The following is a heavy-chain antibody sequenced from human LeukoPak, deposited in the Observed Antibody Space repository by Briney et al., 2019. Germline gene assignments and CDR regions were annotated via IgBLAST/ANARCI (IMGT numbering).Heavy chain of an antibody. Sequence: SETLSLTCTVSGYSISSGYYWGWIRQPPGKGLEWIGSIYHSGSTYYNPSLKSRVTISVDTSKNQFSLKLSSVTAAVTAVYYCARGRFPDYWGQGTLVTVSS. CDR2: IYHSGST. V-gene: IGHV4-38-2*02. J-gene: IGHJ4*02. CDR1: GYSISSGYY. CDR3: ARGRFPDY.